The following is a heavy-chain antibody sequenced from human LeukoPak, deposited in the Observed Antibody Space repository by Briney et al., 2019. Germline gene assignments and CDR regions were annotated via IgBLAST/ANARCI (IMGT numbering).Heavy chain of an antibody. CDR2: INHSGST. J-gene: IGHJ4*02. Sequence: SETLSLTCAVYGGSFSGYYWSWIRQPPGKGLEWLGEINHSGSTNYNPSLKSRVTISVDTSKNQFSLKLSSVTAADTAVYYCARGPSLKRGYSYGYVDYWGQGTLVTVSS. CDR3: ARGPSLKRGYSYGYVDY. CDR1: GGSFSGYY. V-gene: IGHV4-34*01. D-gene: IGHD5-18*01.